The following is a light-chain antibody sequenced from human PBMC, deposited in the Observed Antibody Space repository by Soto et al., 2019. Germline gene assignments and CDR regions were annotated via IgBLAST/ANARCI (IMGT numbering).Light chain of an antibody. CDR2: DVT. Sequence: QSALTQPRSVSGSPGQSVTISYTGTSGDVGGYNSVSWYQQHPGRAPKLIIYDVTRRPSGVPDRFSGSKSGNTASLTISGLQAEYEADYYCCSYAGKFYVFGTGTKLTVL. CDR3: CSYAGKFYV. J-gene: IGLJ1*01. V-gene: IGLV2-11*01. CDR1: SGDVGGYNS.